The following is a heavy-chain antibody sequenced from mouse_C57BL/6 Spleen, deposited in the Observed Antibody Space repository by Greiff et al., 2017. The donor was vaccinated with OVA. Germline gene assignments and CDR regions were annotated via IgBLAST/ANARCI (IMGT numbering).Heavy chain of an antibody. D-gene: IGHD2-1*01. CDR3: ARQGYGNYFDY. CDR1: GFTFSDYG. J-gene: IGHJ2*01. Sequence: EVKLQESGGGLVKPGGSLKLSCAASGFTFSDYGMHWVRQAPEKGLEWVAYISSGSSTIYYADTVKGRFTISRDNAKNTLFLQMTSLRSEDTAMYYCARQGYGNYFDYWGQGTTRTVAS. V-gene: IGHV5-17*01. CDR2: ISSGSSTI.